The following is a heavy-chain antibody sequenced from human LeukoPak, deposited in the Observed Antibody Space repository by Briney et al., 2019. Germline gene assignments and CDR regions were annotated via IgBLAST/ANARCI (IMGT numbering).Heavy chain of an antibody. Sequence: GGSLRLSCAASGFSFSRYAMLWVRQAPGRGLEWVAVIAYDGSDKYYADSLKGRFTVSRDNSKNTLYLQMNSLRAEDTAVYYCAKEAIFGVVGDWGQGTLVTVSS. CDR2: IAYDGSDK. D-gene: IGHD3-3*01. J-gene: IGHJ4*02. CDR3: AKEAIFGVVGD. V-gene: IGHV3-30-3*01. CDR1: GFSFSRYA.